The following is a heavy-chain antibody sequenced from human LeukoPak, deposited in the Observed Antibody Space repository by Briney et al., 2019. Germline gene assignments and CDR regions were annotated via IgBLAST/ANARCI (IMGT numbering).Heavy chain of an antibody. CDR3: AKDFVVVPGNVNYFDY. V-gene: IGHV4-39*07. J-gene: IGHJ4*02. Sequence: SETLSLTRTVSHGSIATHSYFWGWVRQPPGKGLEFVASVQYSGFGYKSPSLRSRVAVSTDTSKNQFSLRLESVTAADTAVYYCAKDFVVVPGNVNYFDYWGQGTLVTVSS. CDR2: VQYSGFG. D-gene: IGHD2-21*02. CDR1: HGSIATHSYF.